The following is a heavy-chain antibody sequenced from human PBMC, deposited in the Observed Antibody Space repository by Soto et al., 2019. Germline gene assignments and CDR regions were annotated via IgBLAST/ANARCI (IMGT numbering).Heavy chain of an antibody. D-gene: IGHD5-18*01. J-gene: IGHJ4*02. Sequence: QVQLQESGPGLVKPSGTLSLTCAVSGGSISSNNWWSWVRQPPGKGLEWIGEIYHSGSTNYNPSLKCRVTMSVDKSQSPFSLNLGSLTAADTAVYYCAGQVDTTYTYNYWGQGTLVTVSS. CDR1: GGSISSNNW. V-gene: IGHV4-4*02. CDR3: AGQVDTTYTYNY. CDR2: IYHSGST.